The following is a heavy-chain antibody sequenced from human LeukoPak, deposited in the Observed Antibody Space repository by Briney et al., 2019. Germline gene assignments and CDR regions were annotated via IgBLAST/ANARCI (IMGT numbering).Heavy chain of an antibody. V-gene: IGHV3-48*03. J-gene: IGHJ4*02. CDR3: AKEAGDIVVVPAAPQDSPLFDY. CDR1: GFTFSSYE. CDR2: ISSSGSTI. D-gene: IGHD2-2*01. Sequence: GGSLRLSCAASGFTFSSYEMNWVRQAPGRGLEWVSYISSSGSTIYYADSVKGRFTISRDNSKNTLYLQMNSLRAEDTAVYYCAKEAGDIVVVPAAPQDSPLFDYWGQGTLVTVSS.